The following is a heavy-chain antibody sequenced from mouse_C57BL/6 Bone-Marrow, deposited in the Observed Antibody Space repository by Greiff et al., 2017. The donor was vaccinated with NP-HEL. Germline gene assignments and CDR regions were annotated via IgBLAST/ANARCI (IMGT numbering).Heavy chain of an antibody. J-gene: IGHJ1*03. CDR3: ARKFLNDGSSSAFDV. V-gene: IGHV1-52*01. CDR2: IDPSDSET. Sequence: QVQLQQPGAELVRPGSSVKLSCKASGYTFTSYWMHWVKQRPIQGLEWIGNIDPSDSETHYNQKFKDKATLTVDKSSSTAYMQLSSLTSGDSAVYYGARKFLNDGSSSAFDVWGTGTTVTVSS. D-gene: IGHD1-1*01. CDR1: GYTFTSYW.